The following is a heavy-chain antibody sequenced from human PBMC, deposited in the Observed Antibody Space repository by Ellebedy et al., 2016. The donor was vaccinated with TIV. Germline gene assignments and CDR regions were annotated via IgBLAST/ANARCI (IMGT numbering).Heavy chain of an antibody. CDR3: ARGGAGNGNLGNHYYGMDV. V-gene: IGHV3-66*01. D-gene: IGHD6-13*01. J-gene: IGHJ6*02. CDR2: IYSGGNT. Sequence: PGGSLRLSCAASGFTIIGNYIIWVLHAPGKGLECVSVIYSGGNTDYADSVKGRFTISRDNSKNTLYLQMNSLRAEDTAVYYCARGGAGNGNLGNHYYGMDVWGQGTTVNVSS. CDR1: GFTIIGNY.